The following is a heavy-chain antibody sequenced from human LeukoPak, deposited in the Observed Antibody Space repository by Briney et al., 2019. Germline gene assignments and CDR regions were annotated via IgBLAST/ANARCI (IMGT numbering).Heavy chain of an antibody. Sequence: GESLKISCKGSGYSFTNYWIGWVRQMPGKGLEWMGIIYPGDSDTRYSPSFQGQVTISADKSISTAYLQWSSLKASDTAMYYCARRYSSSWYWTETLYYFDYWGQGTLVTVSS. D-gene: IGHD6-13*01. CDR1: GYSFTNYW. CDR2: IYPGDSDT. V-gene: IGHV5-51*01. J-gene: IGHJ4*02. CDR3: ARRYSSSWYWTETLYYFDY.